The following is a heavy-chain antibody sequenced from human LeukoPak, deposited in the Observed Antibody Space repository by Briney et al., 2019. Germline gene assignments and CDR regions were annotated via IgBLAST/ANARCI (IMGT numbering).Heavy chain of an antibody. CDR3: ARDPGYEDVAFDI. J-gene: IGHJ3*02. Sequence: GGSLRLSCAASGFIFSDYYMSWIRQAPGKGLEWVSYISSSGSTMYYTDSVKGRFTISRDNAKDSLYLQMNSLRAEDTAVYYCARDPGYEDVAFDIWGQGTMVTVSS. CDR2: ISSSGSTM. CDR1: GFIFSDYY. V-gene: IGHV3-11*01. D-gene: IGHD5-12*01.